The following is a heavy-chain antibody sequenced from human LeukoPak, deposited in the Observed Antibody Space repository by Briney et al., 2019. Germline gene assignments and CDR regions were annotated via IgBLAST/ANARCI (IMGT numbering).Heavy chain of an antibody. Sequence: GASVKVSCKASGYTFTSYGISWVRQAPGQGLEWMGWISAYNGNTNYAQKLQGRVTMTTDTSTSTAYMELRSLRSDDTAVYYCARVQNDFWSGYFDYWGQGALVTVSS. D-gene: IGHD3-3*01. CDR3: ARVQNDFWSGYFDY. CDR1: GYTFTSYG. J-gene: IGHJ4*02. V-gene: IGHV1-18*01. CDR2: ISAYNGNT.